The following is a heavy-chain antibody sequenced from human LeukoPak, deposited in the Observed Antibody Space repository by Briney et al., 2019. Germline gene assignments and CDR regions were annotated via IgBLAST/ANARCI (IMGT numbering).Heavy chain of an antibody. J-gene: IGHJ4*02. D-gene: IGHD2-2*02. CDR1: GYTLSELF. CDR2: FDPEDGEA. V-gene: IGHV1-24*01. Sequence: ASVKVSCKVSGYTLSELFMHWVRQAPGKGLEWMGGFDPEDGEAIYAQDFQGRVTMTKDISTDTAYMELSSLRSEDTALYYCTTDILDYCDTASCHKGNSWGQGTLVIVSS. CDR3: TTDILDYCDTASCHKGNS.